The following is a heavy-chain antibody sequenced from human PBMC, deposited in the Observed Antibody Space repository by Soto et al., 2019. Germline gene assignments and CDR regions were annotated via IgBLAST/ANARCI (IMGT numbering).Heavy chain of an antibody. Sequence: PGGSLRLSCAASGFTFSSYAMSWVRQVPGKGLEWVSTISGSGGSTHYADSLKGRFTISRDNSKNTLFLQMSSQRAEDTAVYYCAKEAVSGWYYFAYWGPGTLVTVPQ. CDR2: ISGSGGST. J-gene: IGHJ4*02. CDR3: AKEAVSGWYYFAY. V-gene: IGHV3-23*01. D-gene: IGHD6-19*01. CDR1: GFTFSSYA.